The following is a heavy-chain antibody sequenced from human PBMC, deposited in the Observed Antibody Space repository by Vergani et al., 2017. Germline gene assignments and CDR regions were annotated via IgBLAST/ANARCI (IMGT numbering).Heavy chain of an antibody. V-gene: IGHV2-5*02. Sequence: QITLKESGPTLVKPTQTLTLTCTFSGFSLSTSGVGVGWIRQPPGKALEWLALIYWDDDKRYSPSLKSRLTITKDTSKNQVVLTMTNMDPVDTATYYCAHRTYYGILTGAQGQWFDPWGQGTLVTVSS. CDR2: IYWDDDK. CDR3: AHRTYYGILTGAQGQWFDP. J-gene: IGHJ5*02. D-gene: IGHD3-9*01. CDR1: GFSLSTSGVG.